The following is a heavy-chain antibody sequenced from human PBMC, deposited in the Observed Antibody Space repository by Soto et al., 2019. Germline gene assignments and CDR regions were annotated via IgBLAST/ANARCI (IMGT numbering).Heavy chain of an antibody. CDR3: ARGPQWGATGYVDY. Sequence: QVQLQESGPGLVKPSQTLSLTCTVSGGSISSGAYYWSWIRQHPGKGLEWIGYIYYSGSTYYNPSLKSRITVSVDTSKNQFSLKLGSVTAADTAVYYCARGPQWGATGYVDYWGQGTLVTVSS. J-gene: IGHJ4*02. V-gene: IGHV4-31*03. CDR2: IYYSGST. CDR1: GGSISSGAYY. D-gene: IGHD1-26*01.